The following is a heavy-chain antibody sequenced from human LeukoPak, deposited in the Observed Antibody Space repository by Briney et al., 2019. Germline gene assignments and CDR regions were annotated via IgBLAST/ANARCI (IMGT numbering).Heavy chain of an antibody. Sequence: GGSLRLSCAASGFTFSSYAMRWVRQAPGKGLEWVAVISYDGSNKYYADSVKGRFTISRDNSKNTLYLQMNSLRAEDTAVYYCSSHLPGYYMDVWGKGTTVTVSS. CDR3: SSHLPGYYMDV. CDR1: GFTFSSYA. V-gene: IGHV3-30*04. CDR2: ISYDGSNK. J-gene: IGHJ6*03.